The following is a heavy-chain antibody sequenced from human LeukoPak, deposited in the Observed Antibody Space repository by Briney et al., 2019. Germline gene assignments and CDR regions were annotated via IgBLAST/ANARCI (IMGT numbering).Heavy chain of an antibody. V-gene: IGHV3-30*18. J-gene: IGHJ6*02. CDR1: GFTFSSYG. CDR2: ISYDGSNK. D-gene: IGHD3-10*01. CDR3: AKSGGSGLDYYYYGMDV. Sequence: GGSLRLSCAASGFTFSSYGMHWVRQAPGKGLEWVAVISYDGSNKYYADSVKGRFTISRDNSKNTLYLQMNSLRAEDTAVYYCAKSGGSGLDYYYYGMDVWGQGTTVTVSS.